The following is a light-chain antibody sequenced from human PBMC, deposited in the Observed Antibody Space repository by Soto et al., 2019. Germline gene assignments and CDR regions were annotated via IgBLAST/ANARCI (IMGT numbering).Light chain of an antibody. CDR2: TDN. CDR1: SSNIGINT. Sequence: QSALTQPPSASGTPGQRVTISCSGSSSNIGINTVNWYQQVPGTAPKLLIHTDNQRPSGVPDRFSGSKSGTSASLAISGLQSEDEADYYCAAWDDSLNGLYVFGTGTKVTVL. J-gene: IGLJ1*01. V-gene: IGLV1-44*01. CDR3: AAWDDSLNGLYV.